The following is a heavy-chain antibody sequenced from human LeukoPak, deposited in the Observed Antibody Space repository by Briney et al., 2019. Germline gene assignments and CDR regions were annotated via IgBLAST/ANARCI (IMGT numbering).Heavy chain of an antibody. J-gene: IGHJ6*03. CDR1: GGTFSSYA. CDR2: IIPSCSTA. V-gene: IGHV1-69*05. Sequence: SVKVSCKASGGTFSSYAISWVRQAPGQGLEWMGCIIPSCSTANYAEKFQGRFTITTDESTNTSYMELNSLRSEDTAVYYCAKGRVVRGVHSYYSYTDVWGKGTTVTVSS. D-gene: IGHD3-10*01. CDR3: AKGRVVRGVHSYYSYTDV.